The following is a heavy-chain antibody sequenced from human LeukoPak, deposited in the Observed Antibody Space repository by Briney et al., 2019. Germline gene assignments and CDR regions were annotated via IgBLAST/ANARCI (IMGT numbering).Heavy chain of an antibody. V-gene: IGHV3-30*02. CDR2: IRYDGSNK. D-gene: IGHD2-2*01. Sequence: GGSLRLSCAASGFTFSSYGMHWVRQAPGKGLEWVAFIRYDGSNKYYAGSVKGRFTISRDNSKNTLYLQMNSLRAEDTAVYYCAKDDITQLLDPYAFDIWGQGTMVTVSS. CDR3: AKDDITQLLDPYAFDI. J-gene: IGHJ3*02. CDR1: GFTFSSYG.